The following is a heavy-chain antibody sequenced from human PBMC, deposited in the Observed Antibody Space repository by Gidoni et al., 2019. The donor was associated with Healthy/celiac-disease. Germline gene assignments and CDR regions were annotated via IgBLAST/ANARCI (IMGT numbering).Heavy chain of an antibody. CDR2: INHSGST. Sequence: QVQLQQWGAGLLKPSETLSLTCAVYGGSFSGYYWSWIRQPPGKGLEWIVEINHSGSTNYNPSLKSRVTISVDTSKNQFSLKLSSVTAADTAVYYCARAAPQGAAAVRLGHFDPWGQGTLVTVSS. CDR3: ARAAPQGAAAVRLGHFDP. D-gene: IGHD6-13*01. CDR1: GGSFSGYY. J-gene: IGHJ5*02. V-gene: IGHV4-34*01.